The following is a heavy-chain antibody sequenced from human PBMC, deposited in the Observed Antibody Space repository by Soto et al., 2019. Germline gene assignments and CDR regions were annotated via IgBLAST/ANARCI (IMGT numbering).Heavy chain of an antibody. CDR1: GGSFSGYY. CDR3: ARVDIVLVVYAIPKRNWFDP. D-gene: IGHD2-8*01. V-gene: IGHV4-34*01. Sequence: QVQLQQWGAGLLKPSETLSLTCAVYGGSFSGYYWSWIRQPPGKGLEWIGEINHSGSTNYNPSLKSRVTISVDTSKNQFSLKLSSVIAADTAVYYCARVDIVLVVYAIPKRNWFDPWGQGSLVPVSS. CDR2: INHSGST. J-gene: IGHJ5*02.